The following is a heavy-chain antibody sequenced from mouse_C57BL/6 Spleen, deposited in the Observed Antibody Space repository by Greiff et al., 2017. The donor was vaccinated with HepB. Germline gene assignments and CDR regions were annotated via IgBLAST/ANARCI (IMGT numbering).Heavy chain of an antibody. V-gene: IGHV1-55*01. Sequence: VQLQQPGAELVKPGASVKMSCKASGYTFTSYWITWVKQRPGQGLEWIGDIYPGSGSTNYNEKFKSKATLTVDTSSSTAYMQLSSRTSEDSAVYYCARRSYGDKAMDYWGQGTSVTVSS. D-gene: IGHD2-13*01. CDR1: GYTFTSYW. CDR2: IYPGSGST. J-gene: IGHJ4*01. CDR3: ARRSYGDKAMDY.